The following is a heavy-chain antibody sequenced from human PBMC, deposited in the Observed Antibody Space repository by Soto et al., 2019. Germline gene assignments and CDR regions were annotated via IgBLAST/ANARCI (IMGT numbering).Heavy chain of an antibody. CDR1: GFTFTSSA. D-gene: IGHD6-6*01. CDR3: AAVFVLEAAIDY. V-gene: IGHV1-58*01. Sequence: GASVKVSCKASGFTFTSSAVQWVRQARGQRLEWIGWIVVGSGNTNYAQKFQERVTITRDMSTSTAYMELSSLRSEDTAVYYCAAVFVLEAAIDYWGQGTLVTVSS. CDR2: IVVGSGNT. J-gene: IGHJ4*02.